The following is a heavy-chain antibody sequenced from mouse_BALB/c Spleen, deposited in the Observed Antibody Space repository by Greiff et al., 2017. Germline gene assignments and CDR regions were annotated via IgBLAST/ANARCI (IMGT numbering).Heavy chain of an antibody. V-gene: IGHV1-80*01. CDR1: GYAFSSYW. CDR2: IYPGDGDT. J-gene: IGHJ3*01. Sequence: QVQLKQSGAELVRPGSSVKISCKASGYAFSSYWMNWVKQRPGQGLEWIGQIYPGDGDTNYNGKFKGKATLTADKSSSTAYMQLSSLTSEDSAVYFCAKGDYRDWFAYWGQGTLVTVSA. CDR3: AKGDYRDWFAY. D-gene: IGHD2-14*01.